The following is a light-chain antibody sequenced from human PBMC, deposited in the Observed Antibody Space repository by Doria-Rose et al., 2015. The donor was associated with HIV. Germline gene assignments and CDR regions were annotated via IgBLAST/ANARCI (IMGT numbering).Light chain of an antibody. J-gene: IGKJ1*01. V-gene: IGKV3-20*01. CDR3: HQYGTSWT. CDR2: DGS. CDR1: LSFSSTY. Sequence: TQSPGTLSLSPWERATLSCRASLSFSSTYSAWYQQKPGQAPSLLIYDGSTRATGIPDRFSASGSGTDFTLTINRLEPEDFALYYCHQYGTSWTFGQGTKVEI.